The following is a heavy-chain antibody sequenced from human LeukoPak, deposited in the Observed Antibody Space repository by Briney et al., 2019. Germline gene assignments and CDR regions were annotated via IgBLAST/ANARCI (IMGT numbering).Heavy chain of an antibody. D-gene: IGHD3-22*01. V-gene: IGHV3-74*01. J-gene: IGHJ3*02. Sequence: EGSLRLSCAASGFTFSSYWMHWVRQAPGKGLVWVSRINSDGGSTSYADSVKGRFTISRDNAKNTLYLQMNSLRAEDTAVYYCARAGDSSGYVGRGYIWGQGTMVTVSS. CDR3: ARAGDSSGYVGRGYI. CDR2: INSDGGST. CDR1: GFTFSSYW.